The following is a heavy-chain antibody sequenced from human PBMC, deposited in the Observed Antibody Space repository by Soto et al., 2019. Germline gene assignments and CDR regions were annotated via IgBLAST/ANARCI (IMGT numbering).Heavy chain of an antibody. CDR1: GFTFSSYW. D-gene: IGHD5-12*01. CDR3: ARVPTGGYDWN. V-gene: IGHV3-74*01. CDR2: INSDGSTT. J-gene: IGHJ4*02. Sequence: EVQLVESGGGLVQPGGALRLSCAASGFTFSSYWMHWVRQAPGKGLVWVSRINSDGSTTNYADPVKGRFTISRDNAKNTLYLQQNSLRAEDTAVYYCARVPTGGYDWNWGQGTLVTVSS.